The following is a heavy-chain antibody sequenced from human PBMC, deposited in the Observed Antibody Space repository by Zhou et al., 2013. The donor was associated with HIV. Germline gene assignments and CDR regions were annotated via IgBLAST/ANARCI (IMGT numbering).Heavy chain of an antibody. CDR3: ARRSVVAALDY. J-gene: IGHJ4*02. V-gene: IGHV4-61*09. Sequence: VQLQESGPGLVKPSQTLSLTCTVSGGSISSGGYYWSWIRQPAGKGLEWIGHIYTSGSTNDNPSLKSRVTISVDTSKNQFSLKLSSVTAADTAVYYCARRSVVAALDYWGQGTLVTVSS. CDR2: IYTSGST. D-gene: IGHD2-15*01. CDR1: GGSISSGGYY.